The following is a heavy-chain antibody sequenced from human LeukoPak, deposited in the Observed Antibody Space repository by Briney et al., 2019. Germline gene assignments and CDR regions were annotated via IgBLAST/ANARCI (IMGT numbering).Heavy chain of an antibody. CDR1: GGSISSYY. Sequence: SETLSLTCTVSGGSISSYYWSWIRQPPGKGLEWIGYIYYSGSTNYNPSLKSRVTISVDTSKNQFSLKLSSVTAADTAVYYCARDAAGAFDIWGQGTMVTVSS. J-gene: IGHJ3*02. CDR2: IYYSGST. V-gene: IGHV4-59*01. CDR3: ARDAAGAFDI. D-gene: IGHD6-25*01.